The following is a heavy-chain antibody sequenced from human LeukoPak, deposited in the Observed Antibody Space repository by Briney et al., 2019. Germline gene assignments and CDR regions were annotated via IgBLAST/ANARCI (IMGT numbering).Heavy chain of an antibody. CDR3: ARGEGDSSSWYYHYYYGMDV. Sequence: ASVKVSCKASGYTFTSYGISWVRQATGQGLEWMGWMNPNSGNTGYAQKFQGRVTMTTNTSISTAYMELSSLRSDDTAVYYCARGEGDSSSWYYHYYYGMDVWGQGPTVSVS. CDR2: MNPNSGNT. V-gene: IGHV1-8*01. D-gene: IGHD6-13*01. CDR1: GYTFTSYG. J-gene: IGHJ6*02.